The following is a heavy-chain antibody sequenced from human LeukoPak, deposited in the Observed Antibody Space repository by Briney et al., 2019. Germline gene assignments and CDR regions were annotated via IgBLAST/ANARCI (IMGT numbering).Heavy chain of an antibody. CDR3: ARGPDTDTAMVYFDY. D-gene: IGHD5-18*01. V-gene: IGHV1-69*13. CDR2: IIPIFGTA. CDR1: GGTFSSYA. J-gene: IGHJ4*02. Sequence: ASVKVSCKASGGTFSSYAISWVRQAPGQGLEWMGGIIPIFGTANYAQKFQGRVTITADESTSTAYMELSSLRSEDTAVYYCARGPDTDTAMVYFDYWGQGTLVTVSS.